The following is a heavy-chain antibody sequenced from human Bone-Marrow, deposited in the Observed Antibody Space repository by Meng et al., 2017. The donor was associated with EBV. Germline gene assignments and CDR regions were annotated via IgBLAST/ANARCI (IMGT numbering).Heavy chain of an antibody. CDR3: ARGSMVQGVISTFDY. Sequence: VQLGGAGGVLVQPGGSLRLSCAASGFTFSSYDMHWVRQATGKGLEWVSAIGTAGDTYYPGSVKGRFTISRENAKNSLYLQMNSLRAGDTAVYYCARGSMVQGVISTFDYWGQGTLVTVSS. D-gene: IGHD3-10*01. CDR2: IGTAGDT. J-gene: IGHJ4*02. V-gene: IGHV3-13*01. CDR1: GFTFSSYD.